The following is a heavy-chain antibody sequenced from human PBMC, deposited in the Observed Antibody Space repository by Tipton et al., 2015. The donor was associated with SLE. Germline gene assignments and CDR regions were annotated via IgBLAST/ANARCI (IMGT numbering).Heavy chain of an antibody. Sequence: TLSLTCTVSGGSISSGDYYWSWIRQPPGKGLEWIGYIYDSGSGSTYYNPSLKSRVTISVDTSKNQFSLRLSSVTAADTAVYYCARSHHDILEVDYWGQGTLVTVSS. CDR3: ARSHHDILEVDY. CDR2: IYDSGSGST. V-gene: IGHV4-30-4*01. CDR1: GGSISSGDYY. J-gene: IGHJ4*02. D-gene: IGHD3-9*01.